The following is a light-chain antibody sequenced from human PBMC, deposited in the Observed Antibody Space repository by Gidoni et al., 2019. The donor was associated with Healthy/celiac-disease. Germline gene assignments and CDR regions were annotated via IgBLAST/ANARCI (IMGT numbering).Light chain of an antibody. J-gene: IGKJ5*01. Sequence: DIVMPHPPDSLAVSLGERATINCKSSQSVLYSSNNKNYLAWYQQKTGQPPKMLIYWASTRESGVPDRFSGSGSGTDFTLTISSLQAEDVAVYYCQQYYSTPITFGQGTRLEIK. CDR1: QSVLYSSNNKNY. CDR2: WAS. CDR3: QQYYSTPIT. V-gene: IGKV4-1*01.